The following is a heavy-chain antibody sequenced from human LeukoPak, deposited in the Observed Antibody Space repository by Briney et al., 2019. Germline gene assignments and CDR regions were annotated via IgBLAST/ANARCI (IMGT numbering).Heavy chain of an antibody. CDR3: ARGSTTDYYYYYMDV. CDR1: GGSFSGYY. D-gene: IGHD1-1*01. CDR2: IYTSGST. V-gene: IGHV4-59*10. J-gene: IGHJ6*03. Sequence: PSETLSLTCAVYGGSFSGYYWSWIRQPAGKGLEWIGRIYTSGSTNYNPSLKSRVTISVDTSKNQFSLKLSSVTAADTAVYYCARGSTTDYYYYYMDVWGKGTTVTISS.